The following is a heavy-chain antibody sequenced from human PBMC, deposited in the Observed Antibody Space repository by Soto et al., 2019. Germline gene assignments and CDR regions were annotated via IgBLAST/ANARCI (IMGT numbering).Heavy chain of an antibody. CDR3: ARGLEF. D-gene: IGHD6-6*01. J-gene: IGHJ6*02. Sequence: QVQLVESGGGVVQPGRSLRLSCAASGFTFSSYAMHWVRQAPGKGLEWVAVISYDGSNKYYADSVKGRFTISRDNSENTLYLQMNSLRAEDTAVYYCARGLEFWGQGTTVTVSS. CDR1: GFTFSSYA. CDR2: ISYDGSNK. V-gene: IGHV3-30-3*01.